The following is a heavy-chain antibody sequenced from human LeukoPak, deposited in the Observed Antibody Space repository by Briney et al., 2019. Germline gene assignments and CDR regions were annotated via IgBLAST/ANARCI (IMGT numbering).Heavy chain of an antibody. CDR2: IYYSGST. D-gene: IGHD6-19*01. CDR3: ARGPNPSSGWYYFDY. Sequence: TSQTLSLTCTVSGGSISSGGYYWGWIRQPPGKGLEWIGSIYYSGSTYYNPSLKSRVTMSVDTSKNQFSLKLSSVTAADTAVYYCARGPNPSSGWYYFDYWGQGTLVTVSS. V-gene: IGHV4-39*07. J-gene: IGHJ4*02. CDR1: GGSISSGGYY.